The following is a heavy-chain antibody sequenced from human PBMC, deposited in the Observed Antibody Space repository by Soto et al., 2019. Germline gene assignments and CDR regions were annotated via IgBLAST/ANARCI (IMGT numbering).Heavy chain of an antibody. CDR2: ISPYTANT. V-gene: IGHV1-18*01. J-gene: IGHJ4*02. D-gene: IGHD6-19*01. CDR3: AREKAVTGYDY. Sequence: ASVKVSCKASGYTFTNFGITWVRQAPGQGLEWMGWISPYTANTNYARQLQGRITMTTDTSTSTAYMELRSLRTDDTAVYYCAREKAVTGYDYWGQGTLVTVSS. CDR1: GYTFTNFG.